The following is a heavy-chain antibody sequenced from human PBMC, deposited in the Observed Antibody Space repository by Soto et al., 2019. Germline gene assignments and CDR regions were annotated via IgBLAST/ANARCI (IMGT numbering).Heavy chain of an antibody. Sequence: ASVKVSCKASGYTFTGYYMHWVRQAPGQGLEWMGWINRNSGGTNYAQKFQSWVTMTRDTSISTAYMELSRLRSDDTAVYYCARDLIYDLVTYGMDVWGQGTTVTVSS. CDR3: ARDLIYDLVTYGMDV. CDR1: GYTFTGYY. J-gene: IGHJ6*02. D-gene: IGHD2-21*02. CDR2: INRNSGGT. V-gene: IGHV1-2*04.